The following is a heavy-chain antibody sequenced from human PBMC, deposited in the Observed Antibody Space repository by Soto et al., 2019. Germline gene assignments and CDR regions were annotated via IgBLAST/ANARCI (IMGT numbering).Heavy chain of an antibody. V-gene: IGHV1-69*04. Sequence: ASVKVSCKASGGTFSSYTISWVRQVPGQGLEWMGRIIPILGIANYAQKFQGRVTITADKSTSTAYMELSSLRSEDTAVYYCARDTDWNGYNWFDPWGQGTLVTVSS. D-gene: IGHD1-1*01. CDR3: ARDTDWNGYNWFDP. CDR1: GGTFSSYT. J-gene: IGHJ5*02. CDR2: IIPILGIA.